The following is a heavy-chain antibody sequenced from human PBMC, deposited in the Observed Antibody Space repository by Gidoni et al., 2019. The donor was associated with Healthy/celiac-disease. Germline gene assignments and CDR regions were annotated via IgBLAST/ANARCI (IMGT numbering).Heavy chain of an antibody. CDR3: AKGKFGGVLSGMDV. V-gene: IGHV3-23*01. CDR1: GFTFSSYA. D-gene: IGHD3-16*01. CDR2: ISVSGGST. J-gene: IGHJ6*02. Sequence: EVQLLESGGGLVQPGGSLRLSCAASGFTFSSYAMSWVRQAPGKGLEWVSAISVSGGSTYYADSVKGRFTISRDNSKNTLYLQMNSLRAEDTAVYYCAKGKFGGVLSGMDVWGQGTTVTVSS.